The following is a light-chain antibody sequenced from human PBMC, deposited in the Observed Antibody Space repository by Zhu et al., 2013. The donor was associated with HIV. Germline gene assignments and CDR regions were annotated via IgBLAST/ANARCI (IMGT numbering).Light chain of an antibody. CDR1: QGISSA. J-gene: IGKJ1*01. CDR2: DAS. CDR3: LQHNSYPWT. Sequence: AIQLTQSPSSLSASVGDRVTITCRASQGISSALAWYQQKPGKAPKLLIYDASSLESGVPPRFSGSGSGTDFTLTISSLQPEDFATYYCLQHNSYPWTFGQGTKVEIK. V-gene: IGKV1-13*02.